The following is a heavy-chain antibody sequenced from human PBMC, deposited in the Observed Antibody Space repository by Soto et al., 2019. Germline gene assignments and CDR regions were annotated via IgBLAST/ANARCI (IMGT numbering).Heavy chain of an antibody. CDR1: GASISGYH. CDR2: IYYSGST. CDR3: ARGWGLVFDY. Sequence: SETLSLTCTVSGASISGYHWSWIRQPPGKGLEWIGYIYYSGSTNYNPSLKSRVTVSVNTSKNQFSLKLTSVTAADTAVYYCARGWGLVFDYWGQGTLVTVSS. J-gene: IGHJ4*02. V-gene: IGHV4-59*01. D-gene: IGHD2-21*02.